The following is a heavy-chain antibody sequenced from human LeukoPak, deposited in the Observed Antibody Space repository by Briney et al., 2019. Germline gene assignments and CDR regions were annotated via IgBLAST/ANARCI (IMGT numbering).Heavy chain of an antibody. CDR1: GGSISGYY. CDR2: LYYMRGA. CDR3: ARATVLYYYDSSGYHDAFDI. D-gene: IGHD3-22*01. Sequence: PSETLSLTRTVSGGSISGYYWSWSRQPPGKGVEWIGNLYYMRGAWYKSSLKSRVTTSVDTSRNEFSLKLSSVTAADTAVYYCARATVLYYYDSSGYHDAFDIWGQGTMVTVSS. J-gene: IGHJ3*02. V-gene: IGHV4-59*01.